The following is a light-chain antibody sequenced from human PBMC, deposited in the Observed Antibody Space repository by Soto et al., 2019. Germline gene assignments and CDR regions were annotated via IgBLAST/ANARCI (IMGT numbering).Light chain of an antibody. CDR1: SSDVGGYNY. J-gene: IGLJ3*02. CDR2: EVS. V-gene: IGLV2-8*01. Sequence: QSALTQPPSASGSPGQSVTVSCTGTSSDVGGYNYVSWYQHHPGKAPKLVIFEVSLRPSGVPDRFSGSKSGNTASLTVSGLQAEDEADYYCSSYEGRTKTWVFGGGTKLTVL. CDR3: SSYEGRTKTWV.